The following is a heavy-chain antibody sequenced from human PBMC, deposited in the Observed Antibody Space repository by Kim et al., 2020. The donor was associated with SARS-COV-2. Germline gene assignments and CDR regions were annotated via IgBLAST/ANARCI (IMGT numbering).Heavy chain of an antibody. D-gene: IGHD3-10*01. CDR2: IYYSGST. CDR3: ARVDPYYYGSGRSNYGMDV. V-gene: IGHV4-39*07. J-gene: IGHJ6*02. CDR1: GGSISSSSYY. Sequence: SETLSPTCTVSGGSISSSSYYWGWIRQPPGKGLEWIGSIYYSGSTYYNPSLKSRVTISVDTSKNQFSLKLSSVTAADTAVYYCARVDPYYYGSGRSNYGMDVWGQGTTVTVSS.